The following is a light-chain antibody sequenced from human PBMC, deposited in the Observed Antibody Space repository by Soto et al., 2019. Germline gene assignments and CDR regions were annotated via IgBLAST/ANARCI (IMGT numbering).Light chain of an antibody. CDR2: EVS. CDR1: SSDVGNYNR. V-gene: IGLV2-18*02. J-gene: IGLJ1*01. Sequence: QSALTQPPSVSGSPGQSVTISCTGTSSDVGNYNRVSWYQQPPGTAPKVIIYEVSNRPSGVPARFSGSKSGNTAPLTISGLQAEDEADYYCSSYTRSSTYVFGTGTKVTVL. CDR3: SSYTRSSTYV.